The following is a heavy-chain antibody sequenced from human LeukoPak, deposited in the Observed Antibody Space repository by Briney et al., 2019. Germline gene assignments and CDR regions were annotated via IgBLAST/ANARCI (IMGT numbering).Heavy chain of an antibody. J-gene: IGHJ4*02. Sequence: SVKVSCKASGGTFSSYAISWVRQAPGQGLEWMGGIIPIFGTANYAQKFQGRVTITADESTSTAYMELSSLRSEDTAVYYCARGMKQQLWAFDYWGQGTLVTVFS. V-gene: IGHV1-69*13. CDR1: GGTFSSYA. CDR2: IIPIFGTA. D-gene: IGHD6-13*01. CDR3: ARGMKQQLWAFDY.